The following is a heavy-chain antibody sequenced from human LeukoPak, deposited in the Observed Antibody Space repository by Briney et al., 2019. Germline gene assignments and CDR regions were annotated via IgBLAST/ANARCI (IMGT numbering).Heavy chain of an antibody. Sequence: ASVKVSCKASRHTFTGYYMHWVRQAPGQGLEWMGWINPNSGGTKYAHQFLGRVTMTTDTSISTAYMQLSSLRSDDTAVYYCASPDYYGSGSYKFDPWGQGTLVTVSS. V-gene: IGHV1-2*07. CDR3: ASPDYYGSGSYKFDP. CDR2: INPNSGGT. J-gene: IGHJ5*02. CDR1: RHTFTGYY. D-gene: IGHD3-10*01.